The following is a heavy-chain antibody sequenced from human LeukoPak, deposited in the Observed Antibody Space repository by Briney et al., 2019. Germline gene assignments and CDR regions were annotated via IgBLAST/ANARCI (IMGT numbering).Heavy chain of an antibody. D-gene: IGHD2-2*01. CDR2: IDSSSRYI. CDR1: GFXFSSYN. V-gene: IGHV3-21*01. CDR3: ARVGGHCTSTSCPPPDY. Sequence: GGSLRLSCEASGFXFSSYNIDWVRQAPGKGLEWISFIDSSSRYIYQADSVKGRFTISRDNAESSVFLQMNSLRAEDTAVYYCARVGGHCTSTSCPPPDYWGQGTLVTVSS. J-gene: IGHJ4*02.